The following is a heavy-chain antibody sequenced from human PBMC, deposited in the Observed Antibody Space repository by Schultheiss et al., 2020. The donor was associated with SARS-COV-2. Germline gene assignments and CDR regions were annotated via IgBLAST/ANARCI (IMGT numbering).Heavy chain of an antibody. CDR3: ARNYYYSSGSYLSGNY. J-gene: IGHJ4*02. D-gene: IGHD3-10*01. CDR1: GFSFSNYA. CDR2: ISFDGSNK. Sequence: GGSLRLSCAASGFSFSNYAMHWVRQAPGKGLEWVSIISFDGSNKYYADSVKGRFTISRDNSKNTLYLQMNSLRAEDTAVYFCARNYYYSSGSYLSGNYWGQGTLVTVSS. V-gene: IGHV3-30*17.